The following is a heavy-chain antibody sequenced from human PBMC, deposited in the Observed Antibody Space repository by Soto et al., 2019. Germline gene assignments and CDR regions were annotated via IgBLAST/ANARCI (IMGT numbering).Heavy chain of an antibody. CDR3: ARTSGYDLYYFDY. V-gene: IGHV4-39*01. D-gene: IGHD5-12*01. J-gene: IGHJ4*02. CDR2: IYYSGST. CDR1: GGSISSSSYY. Sequence: SETLSLTCTVSGGSISSSSYYWGWIRQPPGKGLEWIGSIYYSGSTYYNPSLKSRVTISVDTSKNQFSLKLSSVTAADTAVYYCARTSGYDLYYFDYWGQGTLVTVSS.